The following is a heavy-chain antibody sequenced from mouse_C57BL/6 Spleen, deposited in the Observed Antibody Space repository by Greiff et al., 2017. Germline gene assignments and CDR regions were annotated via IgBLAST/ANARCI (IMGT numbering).Heavy chain of an antibody. J-gene: IGHJ1*03. Sequence: VHVKQSGPELVKPGASVKISCKASGYSFTDYNMNWVKQSNGKSLEWIGVINPNYGTTSYNQKFKGKATLTVDQSSSTSYMQLNRLTSEDSAVYYCARSYYDCSYWYFDVWGTGTTVTVAS. V-gene: IGHV1-39*01. D-gene: IGHD1-1*01. CDR3: ARSYYDCSYWYFDV. CDR2: INPNYGTT. CDR1: GYSFTDYN.